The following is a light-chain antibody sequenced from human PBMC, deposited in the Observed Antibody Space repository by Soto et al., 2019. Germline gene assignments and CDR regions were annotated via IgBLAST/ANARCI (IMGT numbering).Light chain of an antibody. CDR2: EVN. Sequence: QSALTQPASVSGSPGQSITISCTGASSDVGDYNYVSWYQHHPGKAPKLLIYEVNNRPSGVSDRFSGSKSGNVASLTISGLQAEDEADYYCSSYTSSSTYVFGTGTKVTVL. CDR1: SSDVGDYNY. J-gene: IGLJ1*01. CDR3: SSYTSSSTYV. V-gene: IGLV2-14*01.